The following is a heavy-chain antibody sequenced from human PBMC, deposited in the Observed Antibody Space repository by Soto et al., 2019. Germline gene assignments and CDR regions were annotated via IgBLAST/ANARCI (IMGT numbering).Heavy chain of an antibody. CDR3: ARMNLGIAVAGTVLRAFDI. D-gene: IGHD6-19*01. CDR2: IDWDDDK. V-gene: IGHV2-70*11. J-gene: IGHJ3*02. CDR1: GFSLSTSGMC. Sequence: KSGPTLVNPTQTLTLTCTFSGFSLSTSGMCVSWIRQPPGKALEWLARIDWDDDKYYSTSLKTRLTISKDTSKNQVVLTMTNMDPVDTATYYCARMNLGIAVAGTVLRAFDIWGQGTMVTVSS.